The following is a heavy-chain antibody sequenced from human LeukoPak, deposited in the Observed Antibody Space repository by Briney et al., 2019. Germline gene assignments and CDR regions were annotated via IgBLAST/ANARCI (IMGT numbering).Heavy chain of an antibody. CDR2: IYYSGST. D-gene: IGHD2-15*01. CDR1: GGSISSYY. Sequence: PSETLSLTCTVSGGSISSYYWSWIRQPPGKGLEWIGYIYYSGSTNYNPSLKSRVTISVDTSKNQFSLKLSSVTAADTAVYYCATYARGYCSGGSCYYFDYWGQGTLVTVSS. J-gene: IGHJ4*02. V-gene: IGHV4-59*01. CDR3: ATYARGYCSGGSCYYFDY.